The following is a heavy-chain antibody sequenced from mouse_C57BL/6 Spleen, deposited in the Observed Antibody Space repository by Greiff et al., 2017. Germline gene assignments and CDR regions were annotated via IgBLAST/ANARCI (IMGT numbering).Heavy chain of an antibody. D-gene: IGHD4-1*01. Sequence: QVQLQQPGAELVRPGSSVKLSCKASGYTFTSYWMHWVKQRPIQGLEWIGNIDPSDSETHYNQKFKDKATLTVDKSSSTAYMQLISLTSEDSAVYYCARAPGGDFFDYWGQGTTLTVSS. V-gene: IGHV1-52*01. J-gene: IGHJ2*01. CDR3: ARAPGGDFFDY. CDR1: GYTFTSYW. CDR2: IDPSDSET.